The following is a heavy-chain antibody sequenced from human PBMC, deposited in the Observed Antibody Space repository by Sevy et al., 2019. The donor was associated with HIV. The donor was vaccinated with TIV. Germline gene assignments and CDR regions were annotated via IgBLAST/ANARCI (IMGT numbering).Heavy chain of an antibody. CDR3: AKNRMGATLDAFDI. Sequence: GGSLRLSCAASGFTFSISAMTWVRQAPGKGLEWVSVISGGSISTYYADSVKGRFTISRDNSKNTLYLQMNSLRAEDTAVYYCAKNRMGATLDAFDIWGQGTMVTVSS. CDR2: ISGGSIST. V-gene: IGHV3-23*01. CDR1: GFTFSISA. J-gene: IGHJ3*02. D-gene: IGHD1-26*01.